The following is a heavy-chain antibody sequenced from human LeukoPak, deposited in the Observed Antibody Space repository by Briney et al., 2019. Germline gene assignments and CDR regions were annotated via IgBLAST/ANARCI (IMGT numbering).Heavy chain of an antibody. J-gene: IGHJ4*02. Sequence: SETLPLTCTVSGGSINDYCWNWLRQPPGKGLEWIGFIYYRGTTNNNPSLKSRLTTSIDTSKKQFSLNLSSVTAADTAVYYCAGVFSGRRPFELWGQGTLVTVSS. D-gene: IGHD3-10*01. V-gene: IGHV4-59*03. CDR2: IYYRGTT. CDR3: AGVFSGRRPFEL. CDR1: GGSINDYC.